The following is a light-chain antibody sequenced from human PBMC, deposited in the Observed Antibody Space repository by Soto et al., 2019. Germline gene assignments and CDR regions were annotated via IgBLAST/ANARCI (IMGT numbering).Light chain of an antibody. V-gene: IGLV2-14*01. J-gene: IGLJ1*01. CDR2: DVS. Sequence: QSVLTQPASVSGSPGQSITISCTETSSDVGGYNYVSRYQQHPGKAPELMIYDVSNRPSGVSNRFSGSKSGNTASLTISGLQAEDEADYYCSSYTSSSTLLYVFGTGTKVTVL. CDR1: SSDVGGYNY. CDR3: SSYTSSSTLLYV.